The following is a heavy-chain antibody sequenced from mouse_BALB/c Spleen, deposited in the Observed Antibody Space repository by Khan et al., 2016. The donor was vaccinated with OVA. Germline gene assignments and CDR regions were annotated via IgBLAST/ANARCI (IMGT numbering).Heavy chain of an antibody. V-gene: IGHV1-69*02. D-gene: IGHD2-10*02. J-gene: IGHJ4*01. CDR1: GYTFTSYW. CDR3: ARDQYGNYLYSLDY. Sequence: QVQLQQPGAELVKPGAPVKLSCKASGYTFTSYWMNWVKQRPGRGLEWIGRIDPSDSEIHYNQTFKDKATLTVDKSSSTPYIQLTSLTSEDSAVDYCARDQYGNYLYSLDYGGQGTSVTVSS. CDR2: IDPSDSEI.